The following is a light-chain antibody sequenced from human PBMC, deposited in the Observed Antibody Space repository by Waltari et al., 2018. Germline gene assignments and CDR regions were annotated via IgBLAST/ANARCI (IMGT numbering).Light chain of an antibody. V-gene: IGKV3-15*01. CDR2: GAS. Sequence: EIVMTQSPATLSVSPGERATLYCRASESVSSKLAWDQQTPGQAPRLLIYGASTRATGSPGRCSGRGSGTEFTLTISSLQSEDFAVYYCQQYNKRPPYTFGQGTKLEIK. J-gene: IGKJ2*01. CDR3: QQYNKRPPYT. CDR1: ESVSSK.